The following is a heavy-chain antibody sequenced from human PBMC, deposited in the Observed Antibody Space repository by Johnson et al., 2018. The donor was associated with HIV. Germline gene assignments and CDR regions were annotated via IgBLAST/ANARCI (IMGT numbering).Heavy chain of an antibody. J-gene: IGHJ3*02. CDR3: ARDGDEGAFDI. CDR2: ISSSGSTI. CDR1: GFTFSDYY. V-gene: IGHV3-11*01. Sequence: QVQLVESGGGLVQPGGSLRLSCAASGFTFSDYYMSWIRQAPGKGLEWVSYISSSGSTIYYADSVKGRFTISRDNSKNTLHLQMNSLRAKDTAVYYCARDGDEGAFDIWGQGTMVTVSS. D-gene: IGHD3-10*01.